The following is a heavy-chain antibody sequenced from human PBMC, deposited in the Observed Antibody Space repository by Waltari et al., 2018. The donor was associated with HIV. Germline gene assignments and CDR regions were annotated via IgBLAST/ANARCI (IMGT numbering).Heavy chain of an antibody. J-gene: IGHJ4*02. V-gene: IGHV3-15*01. CDR2: IKTKGDGGAT. CDR3: TSEEDYGSGSHFDY. D-gene: IGHD3-10*01. CDR1: GFTLNSVW. Sequence: CLRLSCAASGFTLNSVWMSWVRQAPGKGLEWVGRIKTKGDGGATDYAAAVKGRFTISRDDSKNTVYLQMNSLKIEDTAVYYCTSEEDYGSGSHFDYWGQGTLVTVSS.